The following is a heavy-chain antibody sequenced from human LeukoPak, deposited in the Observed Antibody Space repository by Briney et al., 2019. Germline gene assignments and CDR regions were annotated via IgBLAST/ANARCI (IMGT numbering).Heavy chain of an antibody. CDR3: ARDVDTAMVSYFDY. Sequence: GGSLRLSCAASGFIFTNYFMSWVRQAPGKGLEWVASIKHDGSEKYYVDSVRGRFTISRDNSKNTLYLQMNSLRAEDTAVYYCARDVDTAMVSYFDYWGQGTLVTVSS. CDR1: GFIFTNYF. J-gene: IGHJ4*02. D-gene: IGHD5-18*01. V-gene: IGHV3-7*01. CDR2: IKHDGSEK.